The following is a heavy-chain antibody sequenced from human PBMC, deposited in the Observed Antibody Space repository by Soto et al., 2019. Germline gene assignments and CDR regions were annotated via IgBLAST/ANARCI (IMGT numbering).Heavy chain of an antibody. J-gene: IGHJ6*02. Sequence: PGGSLRLSCAASGFTFSSYGMHWVRQAPGKGLEWVAVISYDGSTIYYADSVKGRFTISRDNAKNSLYLQMNSLRDEDTAVYYCARDDIEIFGVVILGYYGMDVWGQGTTVTVSS. CDR1: GFTFSSYG. V-gene: IGHV3-30*03. CDR2: ISYDGSTI. CDR3: ARDDIEIFGVVILGYYGMDV. D-gene: IGHD3-3*01.